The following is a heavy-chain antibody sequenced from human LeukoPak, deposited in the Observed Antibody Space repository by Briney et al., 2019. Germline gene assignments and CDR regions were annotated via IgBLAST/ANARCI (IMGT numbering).Heavy chain of an antibody. D-gene: IGHD3-16*01. CDR1: GGSISNDY. V-gene: IGHV4-59*08. CDR2: VYYSGST. CDR3: ARRRSGDSHFDY. Sequence: SETLSLTCTASGGSISNDYWNWVRQPPGKGLEWIGYVYYSGSTDYNPSLKSRVTISVDTSKNQFSLKLSSVTAADTAVYYCARRRSGDSHFDYWGQGTLVTVSS. J-gene: IGHJ4*02.